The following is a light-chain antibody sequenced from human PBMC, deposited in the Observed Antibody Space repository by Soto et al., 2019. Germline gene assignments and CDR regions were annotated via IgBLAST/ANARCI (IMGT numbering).Light chain of an antibody. Sequence: EIVLTQSPGTLSLSPGARDPLSCRASQSVSSSYLAWYQQKPGQAPRLLIYGASSRATGIPDRFSGSGSGTDFTLTISRLEPEDFAVYYCHHYGSSPFGPGTKVDIK. CDR3: HHYGSSP. CDR2: GAS. CDR1: QSVSSSY. J-gene: IGKJ3*01. V-gene: IGKV3-20*01.